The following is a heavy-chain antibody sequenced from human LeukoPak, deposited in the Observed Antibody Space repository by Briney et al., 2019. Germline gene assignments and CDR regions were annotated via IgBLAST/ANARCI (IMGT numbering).Heavy chain of an antibody. J-gene: IGHJ4*02. Sequence: SVKVSCMXSGGTFTSYAISWVRQAPGQGLEWMGGILPIFGTATYSQKSQSRVTTTADESTSTAYTQLSSLRSADTALCYYSPAEGSSTSFLLDYWGQGTLVTVSS. CDR1: GGTFTSYA. CDR2: ILPIFGTA. V-gene: IGHV1-69*13. CDR3: SPAEGSSTSFLLDY. D-gene: IGHD2-2*01.